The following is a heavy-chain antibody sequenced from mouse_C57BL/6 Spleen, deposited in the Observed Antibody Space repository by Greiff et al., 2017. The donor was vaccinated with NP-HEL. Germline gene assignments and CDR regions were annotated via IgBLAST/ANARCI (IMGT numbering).Heavy chain of an antibody. CDR2: INPGSGGT. Sequence: VQLQESGAELVRPGTSVKVSCKASGYAFTNYLIEWVKQRPGQGLEWIGVINPGSGGTNYNEKFKGKATLTADQSSSTAYMQLSSLTSEDSAVYFCARRYYGSSYWYFDVWGTGTTVTVSS. CDR3: ARRYYGSSYWYFDV. D-gene: IGHD1-1*01. CDR1: GYAFTNYL. V-gene: IGHV1-54*01. J-gene: IGHJ1*03.